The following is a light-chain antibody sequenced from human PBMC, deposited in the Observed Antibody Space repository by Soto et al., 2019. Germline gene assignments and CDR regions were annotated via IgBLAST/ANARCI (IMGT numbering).Light chain of an antibody. CDR3: AAWDDSLGGVV. Sequence: QSVLTQPPSASGTPGQRVTISCSGSSSNIGSNYVYWYQQLPGTAPKLLIYSNNQRPSGVPDRFSGSKSGTSASLAISGLRSEVEADYYCAAWDDSLGGVVFGGGPKLTVL. V-gene: IGLV1-47*02. CDR2: SNN. CDR1: SSNIGSNY. J-gene: IGLJ2*01.